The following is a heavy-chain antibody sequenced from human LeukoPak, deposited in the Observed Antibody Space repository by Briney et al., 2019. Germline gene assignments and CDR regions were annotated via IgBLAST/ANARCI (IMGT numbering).Heavy chain of an antibody. Sequence: GGSLRLSCAASGFTFSSYPMHWVRQAPGKGLEYVSAISSNGFSTYYADSLKGRFTISRDNSKNTLYLQMGSLRAEDMAVYYCARREGNYDSSGYYSDALDIWGQGTMVTVSS. CDR2: ISSNGFST. V-gene: IGHV3-64*02. CDR1: GFTFSSYP. J-gene: IGHJ3*02. CDR3: ARREGNYDSSGYYSDALDI. D-gene: IGHD3-22*01.